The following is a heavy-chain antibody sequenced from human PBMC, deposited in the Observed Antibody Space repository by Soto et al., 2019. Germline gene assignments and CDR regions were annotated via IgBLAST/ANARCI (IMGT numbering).Heavy chain of an antibody. CDR2: ISPYSGNT. CDR3: AMVDNYVTPTTLDV. D-gene: IGHD3-16*01. J-gene: IGHJ6*02. V-gene: IGHV1-18*01. Sequence: QVQLVQSGDEVRKPGSSVKVSCKASGYILVNYGIAWVRQAPGQGLEWMGWISPYSGNTHYASKVQGRLTMTTDTSTSPAYIDLGSLTSDHTAVYCCAMVDNYVTPTTLDVWGQGPTVTVSS. CDR1: GYILVNYG.